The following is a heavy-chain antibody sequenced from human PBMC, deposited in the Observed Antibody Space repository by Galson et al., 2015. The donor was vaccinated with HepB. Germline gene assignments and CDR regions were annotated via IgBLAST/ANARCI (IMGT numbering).Heavy chain of an antibody. CDR1: GGSITSDAYY. D-gene: IGHD5-12*01. CDR2: IYYSGST. Sequence: TLSLTCTVSGGSITSDAYYWSWIRQHPGKGLEWIGYIYYSGSTYYNPSLKSRVSISVDTSKTHFSLKLSSVTAADTAVYFCASASGYDYRYGMDVWGQGTLVTVSS. CDR3: ASASGYDYRYGMDV. V-gene: IGHV4-31*03. J-gene: IGHJ6*02.